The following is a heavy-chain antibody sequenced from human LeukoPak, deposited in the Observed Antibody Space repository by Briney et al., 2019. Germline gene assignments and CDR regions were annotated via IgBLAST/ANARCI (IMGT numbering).Heavy chain of an antibody. CDR2: VYYSGST. CDR3: ARSGSYSGPYVY. Sequence: SETLSLTCTVSGGSISSSTYYWGWIRQPPGKGLEWIGSVYYSGSTYYNPSLKSRVTISVDASKNQFSLKLTSVTAADTAVYYCARSGSYSGPYVYWGQGTVVTVSS. D-gene: IGHD1-26*01. V-gene: IGHV4-39*07. CDR1: GGSISSSTYY. J-gene: IGHJ4*02.